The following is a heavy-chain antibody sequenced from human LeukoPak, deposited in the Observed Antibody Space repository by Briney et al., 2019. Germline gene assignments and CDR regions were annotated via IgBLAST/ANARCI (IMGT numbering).Heavy chain of an antibody. CDR2: IYYSGST. V-gene: IGHV4-39*01. D-gene: IGHD1-26*01. J-gene: IGHJ5*02. CDR3: ARQVVGAVLVWFDP. Sequence: PSETLSLTCTVSGGSISSSSYYWGWIRQPPGKGLEWIGSIYYSGSTYYNPSLKSRVTISVDTSKNQFSLKLSSVTAADTAVYYCARQVVGAVLVWFDPWGQGTLVTVSS. CDR1: GGSISSSSYY.